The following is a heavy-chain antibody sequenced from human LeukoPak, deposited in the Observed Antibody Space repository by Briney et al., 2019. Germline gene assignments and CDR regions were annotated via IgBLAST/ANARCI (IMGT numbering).Heavy chain of an antibody. V-gene: IGHV3-23*01. CDR1: GFTFVTYA. CDR2: ISYSGSVT. CDR3: ARDRGWFDP. Sequence: GGSLRLSCAASGFTFVTYAMSWVRQAPGKGLEWVSTISYSGSVTNYPDSVQGRFTISRDNSKNTLYLQMNSLRAEDTAVYYCARDRGWFDPWGLGTLVTVSS. J-gene: IGHJ5*02.